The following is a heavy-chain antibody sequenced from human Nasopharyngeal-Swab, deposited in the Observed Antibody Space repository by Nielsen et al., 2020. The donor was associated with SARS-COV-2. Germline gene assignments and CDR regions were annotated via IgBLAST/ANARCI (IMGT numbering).Heavy chain of an antibody. J-gene: IGHJ5*02. V-gene: IGHV1-24*01. CDR2: FDPEDGET. CDR3: ARGVELRYFDWLLYDWFDP. Sequence: ASMKVSCKVSGYTLTELSMHWVRQAPGKGLEWMGGFDPEDGETIYAQKFQGRVTMTEDTSTDTAYMELSSLRSEDTAVYYCARGVELRYFDWLLYDWFDPWGQGTLVTVSS. D-gene: IGHD3-9*01. CDR1: GYTLTELS.